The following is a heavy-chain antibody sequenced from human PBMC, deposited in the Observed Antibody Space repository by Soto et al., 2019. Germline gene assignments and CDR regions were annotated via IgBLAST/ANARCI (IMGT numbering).Heavy chain of an antibody. D-gene: IGHD3-22*01. V-gene: IGHV5-51*01. CDR3: ASGTYYYDSSGYFWFDP. CDR1: GYSFTSYW. J-gene: IGHJ5*02. Sequence: GESLKICCKGPGYSFTSYWIGWVRQMPGKGLEWMGIIYPGDSDTRYSPSFQGQVTISADKSISTAYLQWSSLKASDTAMYYCASGTYYYDSSGYFWFDPWGQGTLVTVSS. CDR2: IYPGDSDT.